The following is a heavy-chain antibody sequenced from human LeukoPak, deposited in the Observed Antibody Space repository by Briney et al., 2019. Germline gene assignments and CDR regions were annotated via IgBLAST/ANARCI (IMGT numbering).Heavy chain of an antibody. CDR1: GGSITSGSYY. Sequence: PSETLSLTCTVSGGSITSGSYYWTWIRQSAGKGLEWIGRIYINGNTNYNPSLKGRVTISVDTSKNQFSLKLSSVTAADTAVYYCARDDYGDYGWFDPWGQGTLVTVSS. CDR3: ARDDYGDYGWFDP. CDR2: IYINGNT. D-gene: IGHD4-17*01. V-gene: IGHV4-61*02. J-gene: IGHJ5*02.